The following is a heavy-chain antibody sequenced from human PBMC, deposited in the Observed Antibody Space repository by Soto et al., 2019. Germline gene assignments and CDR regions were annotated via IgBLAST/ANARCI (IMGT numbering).Heavy chain of an antibody. CDR3: ARERSQYYYDSSGPFDY. V-gene: IGHV3-33*01. CDR2: IWYDGVNK. CDR1: GFTFSSYG. D-gene: IGHD3-22*01. J-gene: IGHJ4*02. Sequence: GGSLRLSCAASGFTFSSYGMHWVRQAPGKGLEWVAVIWYDGVNKYYADSVKGRFTISRDNSKNTLYLQMNSLRAEDTAVYYCARERSQYYYDSSGPFDYWGQGTLVTVSS.